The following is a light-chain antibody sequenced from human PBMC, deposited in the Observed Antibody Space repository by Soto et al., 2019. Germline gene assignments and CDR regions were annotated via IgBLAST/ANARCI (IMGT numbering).Light chain of an antibody. CDR1: QDISKF. Sequence: DIQMTQSPSSLSASIGDRVSFTCQASQDISKFLNLYQHKPGQAPSLLIYDASNSHFRVPSRFSGSGSGTDFTFTISSLQPEDHATYYCQQYDNRPYTVGPGTKVD. CDR3: QQYDNRPYT. J-gene: IGKJ3*01. V-gene: IGKV1-33*01. CDR2: DAS.